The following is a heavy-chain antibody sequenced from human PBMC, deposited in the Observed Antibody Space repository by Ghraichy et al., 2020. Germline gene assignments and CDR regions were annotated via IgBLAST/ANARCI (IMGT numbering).Heavy chain of an antibody. V-gene: IGHV3-7*01. CDR2: IKQDESEK. D-gene: IGHD3-10*01. CDR3: ARVGYYGSGNIGY. Sequence: GGSLRLSCVASGFTFSSDWMSWVRQAPGKGLEWVANIKQDESEKYYADSVKGRFTISRDNAKNSLYLQMNSLRAEDTAVYYCARVGYYGSGNIGYWGQGTLVTVSS. J-gene: IGHJ4*02. CDR1: GFTFSSDW.